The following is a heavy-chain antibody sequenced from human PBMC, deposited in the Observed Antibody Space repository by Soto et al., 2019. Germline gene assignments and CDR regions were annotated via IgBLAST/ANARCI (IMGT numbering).Heavy chain of an antibody. CDR2: IYYSGST. CDR1: GGSISSYY. Sequence: QVQLQESGPGLVKPSETLSLTCTVSGGSISSYYWSWIRQPPGKGLEWIGYIYYSGSTNYNPSLKGRVTISVDTSKNPFSLKLSSVTAADTAVYYCARVLYDYIWGSYRPDAFDIWGQGTMVTVSS. CDR3: ARVLYDYIWGSYRPDAFDI. D-gene: IGHD3-16*02. V-gene: IGHV4-59*01. J-gene: IGHJ3*02.